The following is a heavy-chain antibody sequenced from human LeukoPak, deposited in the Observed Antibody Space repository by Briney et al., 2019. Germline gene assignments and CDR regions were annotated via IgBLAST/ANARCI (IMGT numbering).Heavy chain of an antibody. CDR2: IYYSGST. CDR3: ARSIGGDSLGI. Sequence: PSETLSLTCTVSGGSVSSGSYYWSWIRQPPGKGLEWIGYIYYSGSTNYNPSLKSRVTISVDTSKNQFSLKLSSVTAADTAVYYCARSIGGDSLGIWGQGTMVTVSS. V-gene: IGHV4-61*01. CDR1: GGSVSSGSYY. J-gene: IGHJ3*02. D-gene: IGHD2-21*01.